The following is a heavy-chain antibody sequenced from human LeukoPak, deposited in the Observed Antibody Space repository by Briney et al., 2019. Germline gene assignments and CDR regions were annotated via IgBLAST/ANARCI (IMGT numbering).Heavy chain of an antibody. CDR3: ARVLRPMASQYYFDY. D-gene: IGHD3-10*01. CDR1: GGSISSYY. CDR2: IYYSGTT. V-gene: IGHV4-59*01. J-gene: IGHJ4*02. Sequence: SETLSLTCTVSGGSISSYYWTWIRQPPGKGLEWIGYIYYSGTTSYNPSLKTRVTISIDTSKNQFSLKLSSVTAADTAVYYCARVLRPMASQYYFDYWGQGTLVTVSS.